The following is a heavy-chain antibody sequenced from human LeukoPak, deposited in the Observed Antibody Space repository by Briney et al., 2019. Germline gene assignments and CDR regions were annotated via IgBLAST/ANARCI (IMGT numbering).Heavy chain of an antibody. CDR2: ISSSGSTI. V-gene: IGHV3-48*03. CDR3: ARAQITIFGVEHYFDY. Sequence: GGSLRLSCAASGFTFSSYEMNWVCQAPGKGLEWVSYISSSGSTIYYEDSVKGRFTISREHAKNSLYLQMNSLRAEDTAVYYCARAQITIFGVEHYFDYWGQGTLVTVSS. CDR1: GFTFSSYE. J-gene: IGHJ4*02. D-gene: IGHD3-3*01.